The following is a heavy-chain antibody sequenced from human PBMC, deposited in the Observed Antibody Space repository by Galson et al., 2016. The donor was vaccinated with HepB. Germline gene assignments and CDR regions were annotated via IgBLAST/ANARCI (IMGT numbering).Heavy chain of an antibody. J-gene: IGHJ5*02. CDR1: GDSVSSNRGA. CDR3: ARVGVSGLGFDP. V-gene: IGHV6-1*01. D-gene: IGHD6-19*01. Sequence: CAISGDSVSSNRGAWNWIRQSTSRGLEWLGRTYYRSKWYVDYAPSVKSRISINVDTSKNQFSLHLNSVRPEDTSLHYCARVGVSGLGFDPWGQGTLVIVSS. CDR2: TYYRSKWYV.